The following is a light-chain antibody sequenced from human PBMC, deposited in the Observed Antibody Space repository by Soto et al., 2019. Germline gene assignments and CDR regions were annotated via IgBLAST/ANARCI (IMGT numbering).Light chain of an antibody. CDR2: EGN. CDR3: RSYAGSSSRV. J-gene: IGLJ3*02. Sequence: QSALTQPASVSGSPGQSITISCTGTSSDVGSYNLVSWYQQHPGKAPKLIIYEGNKRPSGVSNRFSGSKSGNPASLTISGLQAEDEVDNYCRSYAGSSSRVFGGGT. CDR1: SSDVGSYNL. V-gene: IGLV2-23*01.